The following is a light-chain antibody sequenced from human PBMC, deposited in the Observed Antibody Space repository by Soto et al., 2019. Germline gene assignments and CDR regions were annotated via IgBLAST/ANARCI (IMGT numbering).Light chain of an antibody. CDR3: QQRSNWPPGT. CDR2: DAS. V-gene: IGKV3-11*01. CDR1: QSVSSY. J-gene: IGKJ1*01. Sequence: EIVLTQSPATLSLSPGERATLSCRASQSVSSYLAWYQQRPDQAPRLLIYDASNRATGIPARFSGSGSGTDFTLTISSLEPEDFAVYYCQQRSNWPPGTFDQGTKVEI.